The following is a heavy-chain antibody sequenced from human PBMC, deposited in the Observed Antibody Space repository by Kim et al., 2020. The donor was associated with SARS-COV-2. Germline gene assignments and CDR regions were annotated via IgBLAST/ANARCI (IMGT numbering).Heavy chain of an antibody. V-gene: IGHV1-3*01. CDR1: GYTFTSYA. D-gene: IGHD6-19*01. Sequence: ASVKVSSKASGYTFTSYAMHWVRQAPGQGLEWMGWINAGNGNTKYSQKFQGRVTITRDTSASTAYMELSSLRSEDTAVYYCARAHPSPRIAVAGPGGRFDPWGQGTLVTVSS. CDR3: ARAHPSPRIAVAGPGGRFDP. J-gene: IGHJ5*02. CDR2: INAGNGNT.